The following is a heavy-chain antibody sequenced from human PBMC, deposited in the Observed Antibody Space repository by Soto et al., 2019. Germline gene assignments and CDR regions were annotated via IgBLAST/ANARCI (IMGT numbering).Heavy chain of an antibody. CDR3: ARARGDV. D-gene: IGHD3-10*01. V-gene: IGHV3-30-3*01. J-gene: IGHJ6*02. Sequence: QVQLVESGGGVVQPGRSLRLSCAASGFTFSSYAMHWVRQAPGKGLEWVAVISYDGSNKYYADSVKGRFTISRDNSKNALYLQMNSRRAEDTAVYYCARARGDVWGQGTTVTVSS. CDR1: GFTFSSYA. CDR2: ISYDGSNK.